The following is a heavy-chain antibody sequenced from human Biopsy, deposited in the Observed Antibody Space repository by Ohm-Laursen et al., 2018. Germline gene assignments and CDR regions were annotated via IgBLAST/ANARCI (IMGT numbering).Heavy chain of an antibody. Sequence: SSVKVSCKPSGYTFTAFPVHWLRQAPGQGLEWMGWINPKSGDTDYPQNFQGRVSMTRDTSISTAYMDLSRLRSDGTAVYYCARGRRHCSGTCSRWYFDLWGRGTLVTVSS. J-gene: IGHJ2*01. D-gene: IGHD2-2*01. V-gene: IGHV1-2*02. CDR3: ARGRRHCSGTCSRWYFDL. CDR2: INPKSGDT. CDR1: GYTFTAFP.